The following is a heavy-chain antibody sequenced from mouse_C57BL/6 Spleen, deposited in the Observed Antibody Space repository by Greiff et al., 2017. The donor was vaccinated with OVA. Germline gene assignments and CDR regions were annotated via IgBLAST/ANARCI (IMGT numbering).Heavy chain of an antibody. CDR3: ARAGDYFDY. CDR2: INPNNGGT. Sequence: SLPDLVKPGASVKIPCNSSGYTFTDYNMDWVKQSHGKSLEWIGDINPNNGGTIYNQKFKGKATLTVDKSSSTAYMELRSLTSEDTAVYYCARAGDYFDYWGQGTTLTVSS. V-gene: IGHV1-18*01. J-gene: IGHJ2*01. CDR1: GYTFTDYN.